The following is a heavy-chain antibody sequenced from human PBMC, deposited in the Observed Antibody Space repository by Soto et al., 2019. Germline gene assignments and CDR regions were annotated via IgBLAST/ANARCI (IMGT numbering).Heavy chain of an antibody. V-gene: IGHV4-34*01. D-gene: IGHD6-13*01. CDR1: GGSFNSYY. Sequence: SETLSLTCAVYGGSFNSYYWSWVRQSPDKGLEWIGEINHSGATNYNPSLKSRVTISIDTSKYQFSLRMNSMTAADTAVYYCAKTAASGSRWFDPWGQGALVTVSS. J-gene: IGHJ5*02. CDR2: INHSGAT. CDR3: AKTAASGSRWFDP.